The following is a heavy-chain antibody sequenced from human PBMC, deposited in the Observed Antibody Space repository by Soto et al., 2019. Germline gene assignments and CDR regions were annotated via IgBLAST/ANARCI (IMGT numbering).Heavy chain of an antibody. J-gene: IGHJ6*02. D-gene: IGHD5-12*01. CDR1: GFMFEDYA. CDR3: AKGKVATIKYYGMDV. Sequence: EVELVESGGGLVQPGRSLTLACAASGFMFEDYAMHWVRQVPGKGLEWVSGISWNRGDIAYVDSVKGRFTISRDNAKKSLTLQMNSLRPGDTALYYCAKGKVATIKYYGMDVWGQGTTVIVSS. CDR2: ISWNRGDI. V-gene: IGHV3-9*01.